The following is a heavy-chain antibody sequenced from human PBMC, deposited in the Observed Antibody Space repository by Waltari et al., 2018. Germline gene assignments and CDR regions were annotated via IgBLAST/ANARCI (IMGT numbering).Heavy chain of an antibody. V-gene: IGHV4-34*01. CDR3: ARSWPYYDFWSGYSTDYGMDV. CDR1: GGSFSGYY. J-gene: IGHJ6*02. CDR2: INHSGST. Sequence: QVRLQQWGAGLLKPSETLSLTCAVYGGSFSGYYWSWIRQPPGNGLEWIGEINHSGSTNSNPSLKSRVTISVDTSKNQFSLKLSSVTAADTAVYYCARSWPYYDFWSGYSTDYGMDVWGQGTTVTVSS. D-gene: IGHD3-3*01.